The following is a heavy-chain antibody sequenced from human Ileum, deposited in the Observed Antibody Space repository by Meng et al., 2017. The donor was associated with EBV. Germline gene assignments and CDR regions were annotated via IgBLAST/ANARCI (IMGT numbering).Heavy chain of an antibody. Sequence: DSCPGLVKPAGTLSLTCAVSGDSISSNNWWSWVRQSPGKGLKWIAEIHHSGTTTYNPSLKSRVTISVDKSENHFSLKLTSVTAADTAVYYCARGSDYVWGIWGQGTLVTASS. V-gene: IGHV4-4*02. D-gene: IGHD3-16*01. CDR3: ARGSDYVWGI. CDR1: GDSISSNNW. J-gene: IGHJ4*02. CDR2: IHHSGTT.